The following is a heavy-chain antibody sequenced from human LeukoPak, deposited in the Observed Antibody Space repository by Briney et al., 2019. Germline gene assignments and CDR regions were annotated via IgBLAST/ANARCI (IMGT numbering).Heavy chain of an antibody. Sequence: PGGSLRLSCAASGFTFSKHAMHWVRQAPGKGLEWVAVISYDGSNKYYADSVKGRFTISRDNSKNTLYLQMNSLGAEDTAVYYCAKSDHYYDSSGLDAFAFWGQGTMVTVSS. CDR3: AKSDHYYDSSGLDAFAF. CDR2: ISYDGSNK. J-gene: IGHJ3*01. D-gene: IGHD3-22*01. CDR1: GFTFSKHA. V-gene: IGHV3-30*04.